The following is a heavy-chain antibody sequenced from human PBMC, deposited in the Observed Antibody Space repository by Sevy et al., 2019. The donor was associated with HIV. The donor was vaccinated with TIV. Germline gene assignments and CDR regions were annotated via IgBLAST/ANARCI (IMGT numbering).Heavy chain of an antibody. CDR2: IKQDGSEK. V-gene: IGHV3-7*01. D-gene: IGHD2-2*01. J-gene: IGHJ5*02. Sequence: GGSLRLSCAASGFTFSSYWMTWVRQAPGKGLEWVADIKQDGSEKYYVDSVKGRFTISRDNAKNSLYLQMNSLRAEDTAVYYCVKSQLVPAAWFDPWGKGTLVTVSS. CDR1: GFTFSSYW. CDR3: VKSQLVPAAWFDP.